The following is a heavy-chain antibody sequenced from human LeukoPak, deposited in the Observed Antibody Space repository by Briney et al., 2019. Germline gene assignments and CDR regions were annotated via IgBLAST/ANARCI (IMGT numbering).Heavy chain of an antibody. CDR2: ISDGGTST. CDR3: VKTTRPLGAFDY. V-gene: IGHV3-23*01. J-gene: IGHJ4*02. Sequence: GGSLRLSCAASGFTFSSYSMNWVRQAPGKGLEWVSGISDGGTSTSYADSVKGRFTISGDNSKNMLYLQMNSLRAEDTAIYYCVKTTRPLGAFDYWGQGTLVTVSS. D-gene: IGHD7-27*01. CDR1: GFTFSSYS.